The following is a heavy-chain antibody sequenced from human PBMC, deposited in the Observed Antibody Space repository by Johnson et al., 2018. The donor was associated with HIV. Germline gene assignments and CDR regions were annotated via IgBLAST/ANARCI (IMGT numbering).Heavy chain of an antibody. CDR1: GFTFDDYG. Sequence: EVQVVESGGGVVRPGGSLRLSCAASGFTFDDYGMSWVRQAPGKGLEWVSGISWNSANIGYADSVKGRFTISRDNAKNTMFVQLNSLRADDTAVYYCARSGPTWAFDFWGQGTMVTVSS. V-gene: IGHV3-20*04. CDR3: ARSGPTWAFDF. D-gene: IGHD3-10*01. CDR2: ISWNSANI. J-gene: IGHJ3*01.